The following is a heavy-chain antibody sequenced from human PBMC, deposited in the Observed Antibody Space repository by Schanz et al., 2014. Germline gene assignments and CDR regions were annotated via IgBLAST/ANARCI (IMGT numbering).Heavy chain of an antibody. J-gene: IGHJ3*02. CDR3: TRGGYSYALSAFDI. CDR1: GGTFSSYT. D-gene: IGHD5-18*01. Sequence: QVQLVQSGAEVKKLGSSVKVSCTAPGGTFSSYTISWIRQAPGQGLEWMGWITAYNGDTNYALKLQGRVTMTTDTSTGTAYMELRSLRSDDTALYYCTRGGYSYALSAFDIWGQGTMXTVSS. CDR2: ITAYNGDT. V-gene: IGHV1-18*01.